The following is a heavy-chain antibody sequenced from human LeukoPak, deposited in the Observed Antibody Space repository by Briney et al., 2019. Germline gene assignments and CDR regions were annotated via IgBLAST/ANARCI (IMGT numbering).Heavy chain of an antibody. CDR3: ARWGFSYGSDY. CDR1: GFTFSSYA. Sequence: GGSLRLSCAASGFTFSSYAMHWVRQAPGKGLEWVAVISYDGSNKYYADSVKGRFTISRDNSKNTLYLQMNSLRAEDTAVYYCARWGFSYGSDYWGQGTLVTVSS. D-gene: IGHD5-18*01. CDR2: ISYDGSNK. V-gene: IGHV3-30-3*01. J-gene: IGHJ4*02.